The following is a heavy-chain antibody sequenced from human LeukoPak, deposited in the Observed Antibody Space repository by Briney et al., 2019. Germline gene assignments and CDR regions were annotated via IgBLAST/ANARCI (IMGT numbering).Heavy chain of an antibody. CDR1: GYTFTAYY. Sequence: ASVKVSCKASGYTFTAYYVHWVRQAPGQGLEWMGYINPNSAATIFAHKFQGRVTMTRDTSISTAYMELSRLTSDDTAMFYCARLEGQGATSFDWGQGTLVTVSS. D-gene: IGHD5-24*01. V-gene: IGHV1-2*07. J-gene: IGHJ4*02. CDR2: INPNSAAT. CDR3: ARLEGQGATSFD.